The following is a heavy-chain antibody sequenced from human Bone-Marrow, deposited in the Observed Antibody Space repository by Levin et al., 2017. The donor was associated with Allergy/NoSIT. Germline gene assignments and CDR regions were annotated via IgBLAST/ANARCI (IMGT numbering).Heavy chain of an antibody. CDR3: ARPDGGCYGSGGSEN. V-gene: IGHV3-30*03. CDR2: ISYDGSDE. J-gene: IGHJ4*02. CDR1: GFTFSTYG. D-gene: IGHD3-10*01. Sequence: GGSLRLSCVASGFTFSTYGMHWVRQAPGKGLEWVATISYDGSDEYYADSVKGRFTISRDNSKNTVYLQMNNLRPDDTAVFYCARPDGGCYGSGGSENWGQGTLVTVSS.